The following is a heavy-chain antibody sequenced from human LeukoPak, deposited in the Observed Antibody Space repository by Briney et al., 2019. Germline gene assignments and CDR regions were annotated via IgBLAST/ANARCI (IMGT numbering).Heavy chain of an antibody. V-gene: IGHV3-23*01. Sequence: GGSLRLSCAASGITFSSYAMSWVRQAPGKGLEWVSAISGSGGSTYYADSVKGRFTISRDNSKNTLYLQMNSLRAEDTAVYYCAKDQGTYYDILTGYYDTYYFDYWGQGTLVTVSS. CDR3: AKDQGTYYDILTGYYDTYYFDY. J-gene: IGHJ4*02. CDR1: GITFSSYA. D-gene: IGHD3-9*01. CDR2: ISGSGGST.